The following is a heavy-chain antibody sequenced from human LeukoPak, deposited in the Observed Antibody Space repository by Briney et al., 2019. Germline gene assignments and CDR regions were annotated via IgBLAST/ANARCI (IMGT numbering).Heavy chain of an antibody. Sequence: GGSLRLSCAASGFTFSSYGMHWVRQAPGKGLEWVAVIWYDGSNKYYADSVKGRFTISRDNSKNTLYLQMNSLRAEDTAVYYCAKRDDPKQLVDYWGQGTLVTVSS. CDR2: IWYDGSNK. CDR3: AKRDDPKQLVDY. V-gene: IGHV3-33*06. J-gene: IGHJ4*02. D-gene: IGHD6-13*01. CDR1: GFTFSSYG.